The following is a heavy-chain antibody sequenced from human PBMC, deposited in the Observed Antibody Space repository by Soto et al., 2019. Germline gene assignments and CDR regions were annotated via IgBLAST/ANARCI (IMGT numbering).Heavy chain of an antibody. CDR3: AKGWQQIAD. Sequence: EVQVLESGGGLMQPGGSLRLSCAASGFTFSTSAMTWVRQAPGKGLQWVSSISRTGGNTYYADSVKGRFTISRDNSKDTLYLQMTTLGADDTAVYFCAKGWQQIADWGQGTLVTVSS. D-gene: IGHD6-13*01. V-gene: IGHV3-23*01. CDR2: ISRTGGNT. J-gene: IGHJ4*02. CDR1: GFTFSTSA.